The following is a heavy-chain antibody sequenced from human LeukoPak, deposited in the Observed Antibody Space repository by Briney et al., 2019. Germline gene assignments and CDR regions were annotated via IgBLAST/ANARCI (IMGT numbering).Heavy chain of an antibody. J-gene: IGHJ4*02. CDR2: ISGSGGST. Sequence: GGSLRLSCAASGFTFSSYGMSWVRQAPGKGLEWVSAISGSGGSTYYADSVKGRFTISRDNSKNTLYLQINSLRAEDTAIYYCTTVITMLRGLHTSDYWGQGTLVTVSS. CDR3: TTVITMLRGLHTSDY. D-gene: IGHD3-10*01. V-gene: IGHV3-23*01. CDR1: GFTFSSYG.